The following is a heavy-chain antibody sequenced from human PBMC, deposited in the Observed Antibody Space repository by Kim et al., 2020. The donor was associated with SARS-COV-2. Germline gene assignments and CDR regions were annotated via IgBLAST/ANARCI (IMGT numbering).Heavy chain of an antibody. CDR2: ISYDGSNK. D-gene: IGHD2-2*01. V-gene: IGHV3-30*04. Sequence: GGSLRLSCAASGFTFSSYAMHWVRQAPGKGLEWVAVISYDGSNKYYADSVKGRFTISRDNSKNTLYLQMNSLRAEDTAVYYCARDRCSSTSCPLGYYYGMDVWGQGTTVTVSS. CDR1: GFTFSSYA. CDR3: ARDRCSSTSCPLGYYYGMDV. J-gene: IGHJ6*02.